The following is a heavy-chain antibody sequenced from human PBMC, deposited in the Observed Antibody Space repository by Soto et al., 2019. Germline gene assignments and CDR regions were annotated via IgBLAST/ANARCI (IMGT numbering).Heavy chain of an antibody. CDR3: AREFGAPSGWLDP. J-gene: IGHJ5*02. Sequence: EVQLSESGGDMRKPGGALRLSCTASGFTFTNYAMTWVRQTPGQGLEWVAGIIASGGLTNYADSVQGRFTVSRDNSKNILYPTMDNLGEGDTVRYYCAREFGAPSGWLDPWG. CDR2: IIASGGLT. D-gene: IGHD3-3*01. CDR1: GFTFTNYA. V-gene: IGHV3-23*01.